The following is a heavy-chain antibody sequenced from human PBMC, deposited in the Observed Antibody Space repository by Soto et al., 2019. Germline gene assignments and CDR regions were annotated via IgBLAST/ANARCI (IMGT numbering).Heavy chain of an antibody. D-gene: IGHD6-25*01. V-gene: IGHV3-23*01. CDR2: ISSSGGNT. J-gene: IGHJ4*02. CDR1: GFTFSSYG. CDR3: AKVGTAGRYYFDY. Sequence: GGSLRLSCAASGFTFSSYGMGWVRQAPGKGLEWVSGISSSGGNTYYADSVKGRFTISRDNSKDTLYLQMNSLRAEDTAVFYCAKVGTAGRYYFDYWGQGTLVTVSS.